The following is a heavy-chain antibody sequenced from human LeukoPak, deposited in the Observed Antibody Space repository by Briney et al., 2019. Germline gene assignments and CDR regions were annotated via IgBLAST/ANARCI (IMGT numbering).Heavy chain of an antibody. V-gene: IGHV4-59*08. D-gene: IGHD6-19*01. Sequence: SETLSLTCTVSGGSISSYYWSWIRQPPGKGLEWIAYIHYSGSTNYNPSLKSRVTISVDTSKNQFSLKLSSVTAADTAVYYCARHQWLIEDAFDIWGQGTMVTVFS. CDR2: IHYSGST. CDR1: GGSISSYY. J-gene: IGHJ3*02. CDR3: ARHQWLIEDAFDI.